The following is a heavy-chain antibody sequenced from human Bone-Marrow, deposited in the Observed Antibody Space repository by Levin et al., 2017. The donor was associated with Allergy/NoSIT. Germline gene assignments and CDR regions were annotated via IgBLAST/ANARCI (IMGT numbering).Heavy chain of an antibody. CDR3: PRQGQGYSYGGY. CDR2: IFPSDSDT. D-gene: IGHD5-18*01. Sequence: GGSLRLSCQGSGYTFPNYWIGWVRQMPGNGLEWMGIIFPSDSDTRYSPSFQGQVTISVDKSINTAYLQWSSLKASDTALYYCPRQGQGYSYGGYWGQGTMVTVTS. CDR1: GYTFPNYW. J-gene: IGHJ4*02. V-gene: IGHV5-51*01.